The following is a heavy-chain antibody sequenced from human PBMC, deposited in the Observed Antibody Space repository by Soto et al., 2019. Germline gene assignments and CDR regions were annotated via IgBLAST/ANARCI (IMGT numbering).Heavy chain of an antibody. CDR1: GYTFTSYA. CDR2: INAGNGNT. V-gene: IGHV1-3*01. CDR3: AIFGSTLGYYYYGMDV. Sequence: VASVKVSCKASGYTFTSYAMRWVRQAPGQRLEWMGWINAGNGNTKYSQKFQGRVTITRDTSASTAYMELSSLRSEDTAVYYCAIFGSTLGYYYYGMDVWGQGTTVTVSS. D-gene: IGHD3-10*01. J-gene: IGHJ6*02.